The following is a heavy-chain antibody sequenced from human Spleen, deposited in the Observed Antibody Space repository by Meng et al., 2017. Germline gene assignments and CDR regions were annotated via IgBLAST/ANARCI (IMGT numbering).Heavy chain of an antibody. CDR1: GGSIRSGDRY. CDR3: ARVSQGCSSSTSCYTVDS. D-gene: IGHD2-2*02. CDR2: IYYSGTT. J-gene: IGHJ4*02. Sequence: QVQLQESGPALVKPSQTLSLTCTVFGGSIRSGDRYWSWIRQPPGKGLEWIGYIYYSGTTYYNPSLESRVTVSVDTSRNQFSLRLSSVGAADTAVYYCARVSQGCSSSTSCYTVDSWGRGTLVTVSS. V-gene: IGHV4-30-4*01.